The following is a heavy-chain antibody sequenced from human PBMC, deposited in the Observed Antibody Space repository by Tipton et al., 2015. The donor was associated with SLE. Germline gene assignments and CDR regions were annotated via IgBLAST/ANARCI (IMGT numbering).Heavy chain of an antibody. CDR1: GASISSPY. D-gene: IGHD3-10*01. CDR3: ARHPYGSGSYHYYYYMDV. J-gene: IGHJ6*03. CDR2: ISYSRGT. Sequence: TLSLTCTVSGASISSPYWSWVRQPPGEGLEWIGYISYSRGTDYNPSLKSRVTMSLEKSKNQISLKLTSVTAADTAVYYCARHPYGSGSYHYYYYMDVWGKGTTVTVSS. V-gene: IGHV4-59*11.